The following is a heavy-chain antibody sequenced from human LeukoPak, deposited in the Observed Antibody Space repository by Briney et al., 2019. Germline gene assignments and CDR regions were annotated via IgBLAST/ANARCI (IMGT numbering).Heavy chain of an antibody. CDR1: GFTFDDYA. CDR2: ISWNSGSI. J-gene: IGHJ5*02. CDR3: ARESGYHGSGFDP. D-gene: IGHD3-10*01. V-gene: IGHV3-9*01. Sequence: GGSLRLSCAASGFTFDDYAMHWVRQAPGKGLEWVSGISWNSGSIGYADSVKGRFTISRDNAKNTLYLQMNSLRDEDTAVYYCARESGYHGSGFDPWGQGTLVTVSS.